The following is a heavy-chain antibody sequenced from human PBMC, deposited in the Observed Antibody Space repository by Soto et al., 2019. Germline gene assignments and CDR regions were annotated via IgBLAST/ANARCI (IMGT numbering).Heavy chain of an antibody. Sequence: QVKLVESGGGWVQPGRSLRLSCAATGFSFTTYGMHWVRQAPGKGLEWVAVIGYDGNNKYYADSVEGRFTISRDNSKNTVYLRMKSLRGDDTAVYYCARGGVTGIVGIFGSPLEIWGQGTVVTVSS. J-gene: IGHJ3*02. CDR3: ARGGVTGIVGIFGSPLEI. CDR1: GFSFTTYG. D-gene: IGHD1-1*01. V-gene: IGHV3-33*01. CDR2: IGYDGNNK.